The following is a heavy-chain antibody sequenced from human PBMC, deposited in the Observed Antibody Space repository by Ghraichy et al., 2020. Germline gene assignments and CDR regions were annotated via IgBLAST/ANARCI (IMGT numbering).Heavy chain of an antibody. CDR2: IYPGDSDT. CDR1: GYSFTSYW. Sequence: GEXLNISCKGSGYSFTSYWIGWVRQMPGKGLEWMGIIYPGDSDTRYSPSFQGQVTISADKSISTAYLQWSSLKASDTAIYYCARRRYSGYGFYYFDYWGQGTLVTISS. V-gene: IGHV5-51*01. D-gene: IGHD5-12*01. J-gene: IGHJ4*02. CDR3: ARRRYSGYGFYYFDY.